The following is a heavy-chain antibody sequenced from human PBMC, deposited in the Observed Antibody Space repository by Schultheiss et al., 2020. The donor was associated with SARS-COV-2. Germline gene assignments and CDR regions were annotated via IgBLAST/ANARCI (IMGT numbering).Heavy chain of an antibody. V-gene: IGHV3-74*01. CDR3: ARAGYCSGGSCYSWDYYYGMDV. CDR1: GFTFSSYW. D-gene: IGHD2-15*01. J-gene: IGHJ6*02. CDR2: INSDGSST. Sequence: GESLKISCAASGFTFSSYWMHWVRQAPGKGLVWVSRINSDGSSTSYADSVKGRFTISRDNAKNTLYLQMNSLRAEDTAVYYCARAGYCSGGSCYSWDYYYGMDVWGQGTTVTVSS.